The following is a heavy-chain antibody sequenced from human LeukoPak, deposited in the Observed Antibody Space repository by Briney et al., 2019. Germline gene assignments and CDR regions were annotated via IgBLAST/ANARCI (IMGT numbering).Heavy chain of an antibody. CDR2: INHSGST. CDR3: ARGQNDILTGYYHNWFDP. CDR1: GGSFSGYY. V-gene: IGHV4-34*01. Sequence: SETLSLTCAVYGGSFSGYYWSWIRQPPGKGLEWIGEINHSGSTNYNPSLKSRVTISVDTSKNQFSLKLSSVTAADTAVYYCARGQNDILTGYYHNWFDPWGQGTLVTVSS. D-gene: IGHD3-9*01. J-gene: IGHJ5*02.